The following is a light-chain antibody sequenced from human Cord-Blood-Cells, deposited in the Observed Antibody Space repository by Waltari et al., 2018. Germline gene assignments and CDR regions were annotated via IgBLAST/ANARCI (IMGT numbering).Light chain of an antibody. CDR2: GAS. J-gene: IGKJ1*01. V-gene: IGKV3-20*01. CDR3: QQYGSSPPRT. CDR1: QSVSSRY. Sequence: EIVFTQSPGTLSLSTGDRAPPSCRTSQSVSSRYLAWYQPKPGQAPMLLIYGASSRATDIPDRFSGSGSGTDFTLTISRLEPEDFAVYYCQQYGSSPPRTFGQGTKVEIK.